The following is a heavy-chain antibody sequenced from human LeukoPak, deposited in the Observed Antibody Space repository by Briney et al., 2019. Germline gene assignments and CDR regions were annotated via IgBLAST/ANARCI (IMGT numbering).Heavy chain of an antibody. V-gene: IGHV3-23*01. CDR3: ARNFDY. J-gene: IGHJ4*02. CDR1: GFTFSNYA. CDR2: ISSSGGAT. D-gene: IGHD2/OR15-2a*01. Sequence: PGVSLRLSCAASGFTFSNYAMNWVRRAPAKGLEWVSAISSSGGATYYADSVKGRFTISRDNSKNTLYLQMSSLRAEDTAVYYCARNFDYWGQGTLVTVSS.